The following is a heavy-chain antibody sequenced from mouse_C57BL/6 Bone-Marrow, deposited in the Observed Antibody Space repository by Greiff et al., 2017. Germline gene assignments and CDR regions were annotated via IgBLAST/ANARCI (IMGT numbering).Heavy chain of an antibody. J-gene: IGHJ4*01. D-gene: IGHD1-1*02. CDR3: AILFTYAMDY. CDR1: GYTFTSYG. Sequence: VQLQQSGAELARPGASVKLSCKASGYTFTSYGISWVKQRTGQGLEWIGEIYPRSGNTYYNEKFKGKATLTADKSSSTAYMELRSLTSEDSAVYFCAILFTYAMDYWGQGTSVTVSS. CDR2: IYPRSGNT. V-gene: IGHV1-81*01.